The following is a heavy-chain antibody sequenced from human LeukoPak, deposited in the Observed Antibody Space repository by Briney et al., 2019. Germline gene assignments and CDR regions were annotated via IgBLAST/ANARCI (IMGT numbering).Heavy chain of an antibody. D-gene: IGHD3-3*01. CDR1: GYTFTSYD. J-gene: IGHJ4*02. CDR3: ARGFLPSGIFGVVMLKRKYYFDY. CDR2: MNPNSGNT. Sequence: GASVKVSCKASGYTFTSYDINWVRQATGQGLEWMGWMNPNSGNTGYAQKFQGRVTITRNTSISTAYMELSSLRSEDTAVYYCARGFLPSGIFGVVMLKRKYYFDYWGQGTLVTVSS. V-gene: IGHV1-8*03.